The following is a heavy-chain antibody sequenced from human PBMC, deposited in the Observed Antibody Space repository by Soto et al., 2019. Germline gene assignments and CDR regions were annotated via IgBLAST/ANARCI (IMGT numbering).Heavy chain of an antibody. D-gene: IGHD3-9*01. CDR2: ISSSGSTI. CDR1: GFTFSDYY. J-gene: IGHJ5*02. Sequence: PGGSLRLSCAASGFTFSDYYMSWIRQAPGKGLEWVSYISSSGSTIYYADSVKGRFIISRDNAKNSLYLQMNSLRAEDTAVYYCARAGLRYFDWSTFDPWGQGTLVTVSS. V-gene: IGHV3-11*01. CDR3: ARAGLRYFDWSTFDP.